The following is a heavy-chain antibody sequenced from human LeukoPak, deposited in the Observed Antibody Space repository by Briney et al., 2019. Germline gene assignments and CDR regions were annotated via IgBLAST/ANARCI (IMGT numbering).Heavy chain of an antibody. Sequence: KASETLSLTCTVSGGSISTRSYYWGWIRQSPGKGLEWIGFISYAGDAYYTPSLTGRVTMSVDTSNNHFSLTLNSETAADTAVYYCARRVGSSGWFFDYWGQGTLVTASS. CDR1: GGSISTRSYY. CDR3: ARRVGSSGWFFDY. V-gene: IGHV4-39*02. CDR2: ISYAGDA. D-gene: IGHD6-19*01. J-gene: IGHJ4*02.